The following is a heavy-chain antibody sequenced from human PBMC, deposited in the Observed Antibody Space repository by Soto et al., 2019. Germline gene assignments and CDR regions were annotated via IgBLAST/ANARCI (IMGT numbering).Heavy chain of an antibody. J-gene: IGHJ6*03. CDR1: GYSFTSYW. V-gene: IGHV5-51*01. Sequence: GDSLKISCKGSGYSFTSYWIGWVRQMPGKGLEWMGIIYPGDSDTRYSPSFQGQVTISADKSISTAYLQWSSLKASDTAMYYCATQSGAASYYYYMDVWGKGTTVTVSS. CDR2: IYPGDSDT. CDR3: ATQSGAASYYYYMDV. D-gene: IGHD2-15*01.